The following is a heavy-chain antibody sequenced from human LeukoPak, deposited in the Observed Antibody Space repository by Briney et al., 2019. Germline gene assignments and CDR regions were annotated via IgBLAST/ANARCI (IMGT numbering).Heavy chain of an antibody. J-gene: IGHJ6*02. CDR2: IYYSGST. CDR1: GGSISSSSYY. D-gene: IGHD1-26*01. V-gene: IGHV4-39*07. CDR3: ARAKGIVGATKTYGMDV. Sequence: SETLSLTCTVSGGSISSSSYYWGWIRQPPGKGLEWIGSIYYSGSTYYNPSLKSRVTISVDTSKNQFSLKLSSVTAADTAVYYCARAKGIVGATKTYGMDVWGQGTTVTVSS.